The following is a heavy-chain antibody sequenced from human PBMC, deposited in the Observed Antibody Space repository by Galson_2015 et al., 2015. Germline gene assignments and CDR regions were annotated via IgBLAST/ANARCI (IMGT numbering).Heavy chain of an antibody. V-gene: IGHV3-30-3*01. CDR1: GFTFSSYA. J-gene: IGHJ4*02. D-gene: IGHD6-6*01. Sequence: SLRLSCAASGFTFSSYAMHWVRQAPGKGLEWVAVISYDGSNKFYADSVKGRFTISRDNSKNTLYLQMNSLRPEDMAVYYCARVGGDIAARTWGYFDSWGQGTLVTVSS. CDR2: ISYDGSNK. CDR3: ARVGGDIAARTWGYFDS.